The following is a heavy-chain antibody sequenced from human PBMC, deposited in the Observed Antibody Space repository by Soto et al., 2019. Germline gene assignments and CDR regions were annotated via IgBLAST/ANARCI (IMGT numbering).Heavy chain of an antibody. V-gene: IGHV4-59*08. J-gene: IGHJ6*02. Sequence: SETLSLSCPVYGDSISSINNPFSDHYCSCIWLSSGKGLDWIGYISNIGFTRYNPSLKSRVSISVDTSKNQFSLKLTSVTAADTAVYYCTTQGFGGLHGLVDVWGQGTTVT. CDR1: GDSISSINNPFSDHY. CDR2: ISNIGFT. D-gene: IGHD3-10*01. CDR3: TTQGFGGLHGLVDV.